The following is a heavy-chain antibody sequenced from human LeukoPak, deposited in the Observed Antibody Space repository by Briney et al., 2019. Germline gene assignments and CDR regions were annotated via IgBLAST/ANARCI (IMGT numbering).Heavy chain of an antibody. J-gene: IGHJ4*02. CDR3: ARPPSASGSFDY. CDR2: IYPGDSDT. D-gene: IGHD1-26*01. CDR1: GYSFTSYW. V-gene: IGHV5-51*01. Sequence: GASLKISFEGSGYSFTSYWIGWVRPMPGKGLEWMGIIYPGDSDTRYSPSFQGQVTISADKSISTAYLQWSSLRASDTAMYYCARPPSASGSFDYWGQGTLVTVSS.